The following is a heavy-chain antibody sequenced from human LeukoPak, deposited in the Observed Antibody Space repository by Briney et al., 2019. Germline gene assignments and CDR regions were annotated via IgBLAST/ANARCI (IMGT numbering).Heavy chain of an antibody. Sequence: ASVKVSCKASGYRFSNYGITWVRQPPGQGLECMGWMSAYNGDTNYAQNFQGRLTMTTDTSTNTAYMELRSLRSDDTAVYYCARVGSPDSENSGWKLFFDYWGQRTLVTVSS. CDR3: ARVGSPDSENSGWKLFFDY. V-gene: IGHV1-18*01. J-gene: IGHJ4*02. CDR1: GYRFSNYG. CDR2: MSAYNGDT. D-gene: IGHD6-19*01.